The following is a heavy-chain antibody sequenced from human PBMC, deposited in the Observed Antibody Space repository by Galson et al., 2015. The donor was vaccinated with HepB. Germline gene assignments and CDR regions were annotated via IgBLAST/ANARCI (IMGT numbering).Heavy chain of an antibody. V-gene: IGHV1-18*01. CDR2: ISANSGNT. CDR3: ARDRDYVFDS. J-gene: IGHJ4*02. Sequence: SVKVSCKASGYTFTSNGLSWVRQAPGQGLEWMGCISANSGNTNYAQKLQGRVTMTTDTATSTAYMELRSLKYDDTAIYYCARDRDYVFDSWGQGTLVTVSS. CDR1: GYTFTSNG. D-gene: IGHD3-16*01.